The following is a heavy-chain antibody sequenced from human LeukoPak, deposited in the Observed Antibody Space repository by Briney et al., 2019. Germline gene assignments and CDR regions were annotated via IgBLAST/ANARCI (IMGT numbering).Heavy chain of an antibody. CDR2: IYPGDSDT. CDR1: GYSFTNYW. Sequence: GESLKISCKGSGYSFTNYWIAWVRQMPGKGLEWMGIIYPGDSDTRYSPSFQGQVTISADKSISTAYLQWSSLRASDTAVYYCARGMTTVTTSEAYYYYGMDVWGQGTTVTVSS. D-gene: IGHD4-17*01. V-gene: IGHV5-51*01. J-gene: IGHJ6*02. CDR3: ARGMTTVTTSEAYYYYGMDV.